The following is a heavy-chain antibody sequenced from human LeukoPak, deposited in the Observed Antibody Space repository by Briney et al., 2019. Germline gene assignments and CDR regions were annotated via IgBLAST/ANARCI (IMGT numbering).Heavy chain of an antibody. Sequence: SGTLSLTCAVYGWSFNDYYWNWVRQPPGKGLEWIGEINARGDTNYNPSLKSRVTISVDSSKNQFSLTLTSMIAADTAIYYCARGQVPAARGYNWFDPWGQGTLVTVSS. CDR1: GWSFNDYY. J-gene: IGHJ5*02. CDR3: ARGQVPAARGYNWFDP. V-gene: IGHV4-34*01. D-gene: IGHD2-2*01. CDR2: INARGDT.